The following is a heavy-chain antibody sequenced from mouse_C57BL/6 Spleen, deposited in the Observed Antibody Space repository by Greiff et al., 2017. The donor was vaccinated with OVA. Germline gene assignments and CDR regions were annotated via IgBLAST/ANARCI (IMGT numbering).Heavy chain of an antibody. CDR1: GYSFTDYN. V-gene: IGHV1-39*01. CDR3: ARGGPRDYDVPWYFDV. Sequence: EVQLQHSGPELVKPGASVKISCKASGYSFTDYNMNWVKQSNGKSLEWIGVINPNYGTTSYNQKFKGKATLTVDQSSSTAYMQLNSLTSEDSAVYYCARGGPRDYDVPWYFDVWGTGTTVTVSS. D-gene: IGHD2-4*01. J-gene: IGHJ1*03. CDR2: INPNYGTT.